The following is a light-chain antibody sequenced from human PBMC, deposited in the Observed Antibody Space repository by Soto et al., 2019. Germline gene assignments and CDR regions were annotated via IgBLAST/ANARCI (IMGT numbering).Light chain of an antibody. CDR2: DAS. J-gene: IGKJ4*01. CDR1: QSFSNY. V-gene: IGKV3-11*01. CDR3: QQRSYWL. Sequence: PGKRATLSCRASQSFSNYLAWYQQKPDQAPRLLIYDASKRATGIPARFSGSGSGTDFTLTISSLEPEDFAVYYCQQRSYWLFGGGTKVDI.